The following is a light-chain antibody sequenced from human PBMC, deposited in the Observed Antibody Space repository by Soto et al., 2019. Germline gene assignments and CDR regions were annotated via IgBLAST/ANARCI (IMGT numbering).Light chain of an antibody. CDR2: EVN. J-gene: IGLJ1*01. CDR3: ASYAGNSRYV. Sequence: QSVLTQPASVSGSPGQSVTISCTGVSSDVGGYDYVLWYQQYPGKAPKLIIFEVNKRPSGVPDRFSGSKSGNTASLTVSGLQAEDEAVYYCASYAGNSRYVGGTGTKV. CDR1: SSDVGGYDY. V-gene: IGLV2-8*01.